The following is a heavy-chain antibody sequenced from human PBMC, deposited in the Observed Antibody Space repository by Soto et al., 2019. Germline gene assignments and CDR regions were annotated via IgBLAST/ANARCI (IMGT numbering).Heavy chain of an antibody. CDR1: GGSISSGGYY. J-gene: IGHJ6*02. CDR2: IYYSGST. Sequence: QVQLQESGPGLVKPSQTLSLTCTVSGGSISSGGYYWSWIRQHPGKGLEWIGYIYYSGSTYYNPSLKSRVTISGDTSKNQFSLKLSSVTAADTAMYYCARDTGDNYYGMDVWGQGTTVTVSS. D-gene: IGHD4-17*01. CDR3: ARDTGDNYYGMDV. V-gene: IGHV4-31*03.